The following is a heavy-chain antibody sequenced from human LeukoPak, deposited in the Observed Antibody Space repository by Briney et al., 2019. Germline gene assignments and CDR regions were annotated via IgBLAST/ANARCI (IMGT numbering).Heavy chain of an antibody. Sequence: PGGSLRLSCAASGFFFSSYAMHWVRQAPGKGPEWVAVISYDGINIDYADSVKGRFTISRDNSKNTLYLQMNSLRAEDTAVYYCAKAYYDFWSGYFVDYWGQGTLVTVSS. CDR1: GFFFSSYA. J-gene: IGHJ4*02. CDR2: ISYDGINI. V-gene: IGHV3-30*04. CDR3: AKAYYDFWSGYFVDY. D-gene: IGHD3-3*01.